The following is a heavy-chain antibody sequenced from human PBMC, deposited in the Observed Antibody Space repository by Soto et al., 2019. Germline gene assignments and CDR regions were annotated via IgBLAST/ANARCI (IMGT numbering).Heavy chain of an antibody. J-gene: IGHJ5*02. V-gene: IGHV3-30*18. CDR1: GFSFSTYG. Sequence: GGSLRLSCAASGFSFSTYGMHWVRQAPGKGLEWVATISYDGGNKFYADSAKGRFTISRDNSKNTLYLQMNSLRANDTAVYYCSKDSSVVAAGSGGWFDPWGQGTLVTVSS. D-gene: IGHD6-13*01. CDR2: ISYDGGNK. CDR3: SKDSSVVAAGSGGWFDP.